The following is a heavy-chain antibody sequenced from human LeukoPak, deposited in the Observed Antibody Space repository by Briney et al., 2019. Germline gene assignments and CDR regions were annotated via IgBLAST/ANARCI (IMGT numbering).Heavy chain of an antibody. V-gene: IGHV3-73*01. Sequence: GGSLRLSCAASGITFSGSTIHWVRQASGKGLEWVGRIRNKANSYTTTFAASVKGRFTISRDDSKNTAYLQMNSLRAEDTAIYYCAKPRSGYQYYFDCWGQGTLVTVSS. D-gene: IGHD3-22*01. CDR1: GITFSGST. CDR3: AKPRSGYQYYFDC. J-gene: IGHJ4*02. CDR2: IRNKANSYTT.